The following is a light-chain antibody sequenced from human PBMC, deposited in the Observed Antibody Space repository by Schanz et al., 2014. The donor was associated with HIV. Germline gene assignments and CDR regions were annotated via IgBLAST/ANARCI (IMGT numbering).Light chain of an antibody. CDR1: SSDVASYNY. CDR3: QSYDSGLSGIL. Sequence: QSALTQPASVSGSPGQSITISCTGTSSDVASYNYISWYQQHPGKAPKLIIYDVNNRPSGVPDRFSGSKSGTSASLAITGLQAEDEADYYCQSYDSGLSGILFGGGTKLTVL. V-gene: IGLV2-14*03. J-gene: IGLJ2*01. CDR2: DVN.